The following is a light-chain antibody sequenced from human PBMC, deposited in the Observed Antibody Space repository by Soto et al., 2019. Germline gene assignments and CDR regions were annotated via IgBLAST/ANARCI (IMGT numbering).Light chain of an antibody. CDR3: QQYGNSPQT. V-gene: IGKV3-20*01. CDR1: QSVGSD. J-gene: IGKJ1*01. Sequence: EIVMTQSPATLSVSPGERATLSCRASQSVGSDLAWYQQKPGQAPRLLIHGASSRATGIPDRFSGSGSGTDFTLTISSLEPEDFAVFYCQQYGNSPQTFGQGTKVDIK. CDR2: GAS.